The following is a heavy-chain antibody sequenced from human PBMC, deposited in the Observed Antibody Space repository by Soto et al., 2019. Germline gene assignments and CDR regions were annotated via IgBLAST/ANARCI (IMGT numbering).Heavy chain of an antibody. Sequence: QVQLVQSGAEVKKPGSSVKVSCKASGGTFSSYAISWVRQAPGQGLEWMGGIIPIFGTANYAQKFQGRVTITADESTSTAYVELSSLRSGDTAVYYCARSGDYRRYYYYGMDVWGQGTTVTVSS. D-gene: IGHD4-17*01. CDR2: IIPIFGTA. V-gene: IGHV1-69*12. CDR3: ARSGDYRRYYYYGMDV. CDR1: GGTFSSYA. J-gene: IGHJ6*02.